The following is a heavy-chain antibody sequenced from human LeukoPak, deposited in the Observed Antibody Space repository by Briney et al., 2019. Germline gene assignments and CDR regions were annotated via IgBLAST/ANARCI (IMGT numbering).Heavy chain of an antibody. CDR1: GFTFSSYG. CDR3: VKGRIAEDGLDF. D-gene: IGHD6-13*01. CDR2: ISYDGSNK. Sequence: PGGSLRLSCAASGFTFSSYGMHWVRQAPGKGLEWVAVISYDGSNKYYADSVKGRFTISRDNSKNTLYLQMNSLRAEDTAVYYCVKGRIAEDGLDFWGQGTLVTVSS. V-gene: IGHV3-30*18. J-gene: IGHJ4*02.